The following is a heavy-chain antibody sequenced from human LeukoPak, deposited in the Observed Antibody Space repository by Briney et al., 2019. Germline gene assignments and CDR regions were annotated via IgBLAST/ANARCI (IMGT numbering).Heavy chain of an antibody. D-gene: IGHD3-16*01. Sequence: SETLSLTCTVSGGSISSYYWSWIRQPPGKGLEWIGYIYYSGSTNYNPSLASRVTTSVDKSKNQLSLKLSYVAAADTALYYCARALPERFGWFDPWGQGTLVTVSS. J-gene: IGHJ5*02. CDR2: IYYSGST. CDR1: GGSISSYY. V-gene: IGHV4-59*01. CDR3: ARALPERFGWFDP.